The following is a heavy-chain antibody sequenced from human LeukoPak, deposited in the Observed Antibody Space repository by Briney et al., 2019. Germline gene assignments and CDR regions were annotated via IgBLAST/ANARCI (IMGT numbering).Heavy chain of an antibody. J-gene: IGHJ6*02. Sequence: GGSLRLSCAASGFTFSSYWMSWVRQAPGKGLEWVSYISGSSGIIDYADSVRGRFTISRDNAKNTLYLQMNSLRAEDTAVYYCARGPRIAAAGTSYYYYYGMDVWGQGTTVTVSS. CDR1: GFTFSSYW. D-gene: IGHD6-13*01. CDR3: ARGPRIAAAGTSYYYYYGMDV. V-gene: IGHV3-48*01. CDR2: ISGSSGII.